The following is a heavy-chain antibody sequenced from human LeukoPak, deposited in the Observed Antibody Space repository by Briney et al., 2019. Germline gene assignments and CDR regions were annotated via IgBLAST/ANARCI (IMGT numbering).Heavy chain of an antibody. V-gene: IGHV1-18*01. Sequence: VASVKVSCKASGYTFTSYGISWVRQAPGQGLEWMGWISAYNGNTNYAQKLQGRVTMTTDTSTSTAYMELRSLRSGDTAVYYRARGVDSGSYYVMDYWGQGTLVTVSS. J-gene: IGHJ4*02. CDR2: ISAYNGNT. CDR3: ARGVDSGSYYVMDY. CDR1: GYTFTSYG. D-gene: IGHD1-26*01.